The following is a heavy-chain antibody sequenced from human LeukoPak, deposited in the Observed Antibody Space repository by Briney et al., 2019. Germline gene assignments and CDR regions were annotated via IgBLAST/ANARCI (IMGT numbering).Heavy chain of an antibody. CDR3: ATCSGGSCYLGY. D-gene: IGHD2-15*01. V-gene: IGHV3-21*01. J-gene: IGHJ4*02. CDR2: ISSSSSYI. CDR1: GFTFSSYS. Sequence: PGGSLRLSCAASGFTFSSYSMNWVRQAPGKGVEWVSSISSSSSYIYYADSVKGRFTISRDNAKNSLYLQMNSLSAEDTAVYYCATCSGGSCYLGYWGQGTLVTVSS.